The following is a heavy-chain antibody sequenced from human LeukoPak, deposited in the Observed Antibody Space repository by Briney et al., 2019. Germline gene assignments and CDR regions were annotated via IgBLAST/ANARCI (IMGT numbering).Heavy chain of an antibody. CDR1: GGSISSTTYY. J-gene: IGHJ3*02. V-gene: IGHV4-39*01. D-gene: IGHD2-21*01. CDR2: IYYSAST. Sequence: SETLSLTCAVSGGSISSTTYYWGWLRQPPGKGLEWIGSIYYSASTYYNPSLESRVTISVDTSKNQFSLNLSSVTAADTAVYFCARLRLRYTRNGDSTSYEVFDIWGQGTVVTVSS. CDR3: ARLRLRYTRNGDSTSYEVFDI.